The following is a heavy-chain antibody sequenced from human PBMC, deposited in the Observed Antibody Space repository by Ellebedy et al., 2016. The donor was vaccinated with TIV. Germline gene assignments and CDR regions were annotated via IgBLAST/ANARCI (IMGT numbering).Heavy chain of an antibody. CDR2: VNSNGGTM. CDR3: ARDNWNDADAFDI. V-gene: IGHV3-48*04. CDR1: GFIFNKFG. D-gene: IGHD1-20*01. J-gene: IGHJ3*02. Sequence: GESLKISCAASGFIFNKFGMNWVRQAPGKGPEWVSYVNSNGGTMYYADSVKGRFTISRDNAKDSLYLEMNSLRAEDTAVYYCARDNWNDADAFDIWGQGTMATVSS.